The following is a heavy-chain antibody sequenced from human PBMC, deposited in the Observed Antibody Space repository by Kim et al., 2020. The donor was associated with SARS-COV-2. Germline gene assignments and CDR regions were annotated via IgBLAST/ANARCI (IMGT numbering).Heavy chain of an antibody. CDR3: ARDRYYYDSSGYYFHLIDY. Sequence: ASVKVSCKASGYTFTSYGISWVRQAPGQGLEWMGWISAYNGNTNYAQKLQGRVTMTTDTSTSTAYMELRSLRSDDTAVYYCARDRYYYDSSGYYFHLIDYWGQGTLVTVSS. CDR2: ISAYNGNT. V-gene: IGHV1-18*01. J-gene: IGHJ4*02. D-gene: IGHD3-22*01. CDR1: GYTFTSYG.